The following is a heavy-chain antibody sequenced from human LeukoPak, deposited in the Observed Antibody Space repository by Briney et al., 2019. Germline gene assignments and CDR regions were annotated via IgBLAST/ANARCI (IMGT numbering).Heavy chain of an antibody. CDR3: ARGTISRHSAFDI. Sequence: SETLSLTCAVYGGSFSGYYWSWIRQPPGKGLEWIGEINHSGSTNYNPSLKSRVTILVDTSKNQFSLKPSSVTAADTAVYYRARGTISRHSAFDIWGQGTMVTVSS. CDR1: GGSFSGYY. J-gene: IGHJ3*02. D-gene: IGHD1-1*01. V-gene: IGHV4-34*01. CDR2: INHSGST.